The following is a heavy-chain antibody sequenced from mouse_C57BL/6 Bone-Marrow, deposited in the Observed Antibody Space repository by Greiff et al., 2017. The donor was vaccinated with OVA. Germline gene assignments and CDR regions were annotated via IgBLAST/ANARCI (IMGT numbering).Heavy chain of an antibody. J-gene: IGHJ4*01. Sequence: EVQVVESVAELVRPGASVKLSCTASGFNIKNTYMHWVKQRPEQGLEWIGRIDPANDNTKYAPKFQGKAPMTADPSSNTAYLQLSSLSSEDTAVYCCARGNFGSSFYAMDYWGQGTSVTVSS. CDR3: ARGNFGSSFYAMDY. CDR1: GFNIKNTY. D-gene: IGHD1-1*01. CDR2: IDPANDNT. V-gene: IGHV14-3*01.